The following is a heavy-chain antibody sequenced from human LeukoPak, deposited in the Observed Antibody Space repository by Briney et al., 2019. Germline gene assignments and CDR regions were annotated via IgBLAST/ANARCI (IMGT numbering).Heavy chain of an antibody. CDR1: GFTFDDYG. CDR3: ARGRGYSGYDLRGAFDI. Sequence: PGGPLRLSCAASGFTFDDYGMSWVRQAPGKGLEWVSGINWNGGSTGYADSVEGRFTISRDNAKNSLYLQMNSLRAEDTALYYCARGRGYSGYDLRGAFDIWGQGTMVTVSS. V-gene: IGHV3-20*04. D-gene: IGHD5-12*01. J-gene: IGHJ3*02. CDR2: INWNGGST.